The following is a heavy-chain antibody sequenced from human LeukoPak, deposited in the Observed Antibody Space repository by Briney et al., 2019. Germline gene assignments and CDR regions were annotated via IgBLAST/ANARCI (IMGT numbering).Heavy chain of an antibody. CDR2: IYYSGST. D-gene: IGHD3-9*01. V-gene: IGHV4-59*01. J-gene: IGHJ6*02. Sequence: SETLSLTCTASGGSISSYYWSWIRQPPGKGLEWIGYIYYSGSTNYNPSLKSRVTISVDTSTNQFSLKLSSVTAADTAVYYCAGQLRYFDWPFYYYGMDVWGQGTTVTVSS. CDR1: GGSISSYY. CDR3: AGQLRYFDWPFYYYGMDV.